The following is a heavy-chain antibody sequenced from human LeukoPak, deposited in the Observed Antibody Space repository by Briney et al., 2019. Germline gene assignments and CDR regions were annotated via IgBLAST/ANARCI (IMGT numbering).Heavy chain of an antibody. J-gene: IGHJ4*02. Sequence: RRASVKVSCKASGYTFTSYGISWVRQAPGQGLEWMGWISAYNGNTNYAQKLQGRVTMTTDTSTSTAYMELRSLRSDDTAVYYCARLLAIYDSSGYYLDYWGQGTLVTVSS. CDR2: ISAYNGNT. CDR3: ARLLAIYDSSGYYLDY. CDR1: GYTFTSYG. D-gene: IGHD3-22*01. V-gene: IGHV1-18*01.